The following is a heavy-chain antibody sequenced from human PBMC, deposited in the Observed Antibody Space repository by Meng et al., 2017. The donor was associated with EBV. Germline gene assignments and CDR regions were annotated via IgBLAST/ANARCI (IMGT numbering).Heavy chain of an antibody. V-gene: IGHV1-18*01. Sequence: QVQLVQSGAEVKKPGASVKVSCKASGYTVTSYDISWVGQDPGQGLEWMGWSSAYNGNTNHAQKLQGRVTMTTDTSTSTAYMELRSLRSDDTAVYYCAIETSGYDFNWFDPWGQGTLVTVSS. J-gene: IGHJ5*02. CDR2: SSAYNGNT. CDR1: GYTVTSYD. D-gene: IGHD5-12*01. CDR3: AIETSGYDFNWFDP.